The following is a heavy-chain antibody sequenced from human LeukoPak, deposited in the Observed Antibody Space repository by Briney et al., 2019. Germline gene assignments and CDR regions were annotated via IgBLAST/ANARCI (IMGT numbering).Heavy chain of an antibody. J-gene: IGHJ4*02. CDR1: GFTFSTYV. CDR3: AKDRYSGLNTIDY. V-gene: IGHV3-30*18. Sequence: GGSLRLSCAASGFTFSTYVMHWVRQAPGKGLEWVAVISYDGSYKFYADSVKGRFTISRDNSKSTLYLQMNSLRAEDTAVYYCAKDRYSGLNTIDYWGQGTLVTVSS. CDR2: ISYDGSYK. D-gene: IGHD6-13*01.